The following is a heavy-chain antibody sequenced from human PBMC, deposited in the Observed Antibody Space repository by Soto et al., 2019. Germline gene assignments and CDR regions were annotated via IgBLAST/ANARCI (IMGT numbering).Heavy chain of an antibody. J-gene: IGHJ6*03. CDR1: GYTFTSYG. CDR3: AREFSAKYSSSSAYYYYYMDV. CDR2: ISAYNGNT. V-gene: IGHV1-18*01. D-gene: IGHD6-6*01. Sequence: ASVKVSCKASGYTFTSYGISWVRQAPGQGLEWMGWISAYNGNTNYAQKLQGRVTMTTDTSTSTAYMELRSLRSDDTAVYYCAREFSAKYSSSSAYYYYYMDVWGKGTTVTVSS.